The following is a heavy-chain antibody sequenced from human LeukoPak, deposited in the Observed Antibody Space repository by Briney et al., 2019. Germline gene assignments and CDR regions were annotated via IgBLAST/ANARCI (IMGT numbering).Heavy chain of an antibody. Sequence: GGSLRLSCAASGFIFSDYYMSWIRPAPGKGLEWVSYISSSSSYTNHADSVKGRFTISKDNVTNSVDVQINSLRAKDTAVCSCASAYYYGGNPRYLDCWGRGTVVGVSS. V-gene: IGHV3-11*03. CDR3: ASAYYYGGNPRYLDC. CDR1: GFIFSDYY. D-gene: IGHD4-23*01. J-gene: IGHJ4*02. CDR2: ISSSSSYT.